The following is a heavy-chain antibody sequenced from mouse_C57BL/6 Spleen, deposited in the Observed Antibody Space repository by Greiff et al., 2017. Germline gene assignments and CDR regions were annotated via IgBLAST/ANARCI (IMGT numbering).Heavy chain of an antibody. J-gene: IGHJ3*01. D-gene: IGHD2-3*01. CDR1: GYTFTSYW. Sequence: QVQLQQPGAELVKPGASVKLSCKASGYTFTSYWMHWVKQRPGQGLEWIGMIHPNSGSTNYNEKFKSKATLTVDKSSSTAYMQLSSLTSEDSAVYYCARRGDGYYGFSWFAYWGQGTLVTVSA. V-gene: IGHV1-64*01. CDR2: IHPNSGST. CDR3: ARRGDGYYGFSWFAY.